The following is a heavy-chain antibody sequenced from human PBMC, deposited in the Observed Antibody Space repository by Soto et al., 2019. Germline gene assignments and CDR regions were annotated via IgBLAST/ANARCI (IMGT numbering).Heavy chain of an antibody. CDR2: IIPIFGTA. V-gene: IGHV1-69*06. J-gene: IGHJ4*02. CDR3: ARGTTMIVLPYYFDY. CDR1: GGTFSSYA. D-gene: IGHD3-22*01. Sequence: ASVKVSCKASGGTFSSYAISWVRQAPGQGLEWMGGIIPIFGTANYAQKFQGRVTITAGKSTSTAYMELSSLRSEDTAVYYCARGTTMIVLPYYFDYWGQGTLVTVSS.